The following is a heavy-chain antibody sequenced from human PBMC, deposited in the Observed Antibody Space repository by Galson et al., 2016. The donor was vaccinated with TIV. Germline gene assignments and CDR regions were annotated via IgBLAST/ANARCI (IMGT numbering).Heavy chain of an antibody. J-gene: IGHJ5*02. CDR2: IDPTDSYT. CDR1: GYRFTSYW. CDR3: ARGVASGSAWLDP. D-gene: IGHD3-10*01. Sequence: QSGAEVKKPGESLRISCKGSGYRFTSYWINWVRQMPGKGLEWMGGIDPTDSYTNYSPSFQGHVTISADKAWTTAYLQWGSPKASDTAMYYCARGVASGSAWLDPWGPGTPVTVSS. V-gene: IGHV5-10-1*01.